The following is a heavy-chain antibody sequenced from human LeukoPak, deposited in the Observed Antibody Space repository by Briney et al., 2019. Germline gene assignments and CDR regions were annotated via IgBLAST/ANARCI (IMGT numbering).Heavy chain of an antibody. CDR2: ISGSGGST. CDR1: GFTFSSYA. D-gene: IGHD4-17*01. CDR3: AKARYGDYADFDY. Sequence: GGSLRLSCAASGFTFSSYAMTWVRQAPGKGLGWVSTISGSGGSTYYADSVKGRFTISRDNPKTTLYLQMNSLRAEDTAVYFCAKARYGDYADFDYWGQGTLVTVSS. J-gene: IGHJ4*02. V-gene: IGHV3-23*01.